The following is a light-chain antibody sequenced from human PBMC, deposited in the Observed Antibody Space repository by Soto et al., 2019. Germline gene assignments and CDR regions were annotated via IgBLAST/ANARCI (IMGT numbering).Light chain of an antibody. CDR1: SSDIGGYNY. J-gene: IGLJ3*02. CDR3: TSYTTTSTWV. Sequence: QSALTQPASVSGSPGQSITISCTGTSSDIGGYNYVSWYQQYPGKAPKLMIYEVSNRPSGVSNRFSGSKSGSTASLTISGLQAEDEADYYCTSYTTTSTWVFGGGTKVTVL. CDR2: EVS. V-gene: IGLV2-14*01.